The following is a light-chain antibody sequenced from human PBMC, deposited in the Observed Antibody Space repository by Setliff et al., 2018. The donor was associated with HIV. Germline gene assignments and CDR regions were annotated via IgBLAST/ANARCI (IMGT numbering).Light chain of an antibody. CDR1: TSDIGHYNR. J-gene: IGLJ1*01. V-gene: IGLV2-18*02. CDR3: SSYTTSITFV. CDR2: EAS. Sequence: QSVLTQPPYVSGAPGQSVTISCTGSTSDIGHYNRVSWYQQPPGAAPKLIMYEASHRPSGVPDRFSGSKSGSTASLTISGLQPEDEADYYCSSYTTSITFVFGTGTKVTVL.